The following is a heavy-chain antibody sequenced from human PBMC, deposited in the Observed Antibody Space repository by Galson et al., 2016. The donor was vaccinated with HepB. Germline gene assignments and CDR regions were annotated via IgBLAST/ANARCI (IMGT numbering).Heavy chain of an antibody. V-gene: IGHV3-30*18. J-gene: IGHJ4*02. D-gene: IGHD3-3*01. Sequence: SLRLSCAASGFTFSSYGMHWVRQAPGKGLEWVAVISYDGSNKYYADSVKGRFTISRDNSKTTLYLQMNSLRAEDTAVYYCAKDSRSYYDFWSGYFVSEWGQGTLVTVSS. CDR1: GFTFSSYG. CDR2: ISYDGSNK. CDR3: AKDSRSYYDFWSGYFVSE.